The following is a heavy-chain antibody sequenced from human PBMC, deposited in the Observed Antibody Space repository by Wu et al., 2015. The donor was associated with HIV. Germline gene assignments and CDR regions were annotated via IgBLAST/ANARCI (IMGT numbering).Heavy chain of an antibody. V-gene: IGHV1-2*02. D-gene: IGHD3-16*01. CDR1: GYTFTGYY. Sequence: KVSCKASGYTFTGYYMHWVRQAPGQGLEWMGWINPNSGGTNYAQKFQGRVTMTRDTSISTAYMELSRLRSDDTAVYYCARGRSSLGGGYGMDVWGQGTTVTVSS. J-gene: IGHJ6*02. CDR2: INPNSGGT. CDR3: ARGRSSLGGGYGMDV.